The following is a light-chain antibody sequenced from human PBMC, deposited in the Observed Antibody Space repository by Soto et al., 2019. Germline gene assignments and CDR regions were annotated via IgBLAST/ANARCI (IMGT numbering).Light chain of an antibody. CDR3: QQYGSSPQT. CDR2: TSF. Sequence: IQMTQSPSSLSASVGDRVSITCRASQSIGTFLNWYQQKPGEAPNLLIHTSFTLYSGVPSRFSGTGSGTDFTLTISRLEPEDFAVYYCQQYGSSPQTFGQGTKVEIK. J-gene: IGKJ1*01. V-gene: IGKV1-39*01. CDR1: QSIGTF.